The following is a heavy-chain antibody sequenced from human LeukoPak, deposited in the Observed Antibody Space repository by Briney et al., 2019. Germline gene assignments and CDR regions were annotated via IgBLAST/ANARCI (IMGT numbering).Heavy chain of an antibody. CDR3: ARDPLEYSSSSGPPPLDY. CDR2: IIPIFGTA. V-gene: IGHV1-69*05. D-gene: IGHD6-6*01. CDR1: GGTFSSYA. Sequence: SVKVSCKASGGTFSSYAISWVRQAPGQGLEWMGGIIPIFGTANYAQKFQGRVTITTDESTSTAYMELSSLRSEDTAVYYCARDPLEYSSSSGPPPLDYWGQGTLVTVSS. J-gene: IGHJ4*02.